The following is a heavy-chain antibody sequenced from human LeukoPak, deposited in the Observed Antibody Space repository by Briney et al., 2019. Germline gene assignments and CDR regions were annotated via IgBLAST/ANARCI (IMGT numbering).Heavy chain of an antibody. D-gene: IGHD4-17*01. CDR3: ARATYGDYEDN. CDR1: GFTVSSNY. CDR2: IYSGGST. J-gene: IGHJ4*02. V-gene: IGHV3-53*04. Sequence: PGGSLRLSCAASGFTVSSNYMSRVRQAPGKGLEWVSVIYSGGSTYYADSVKGRFTISRHNSKNTLYLQMNSLRAEDTAVYYCARATYGDYEDNWGQGTLVTVSS.